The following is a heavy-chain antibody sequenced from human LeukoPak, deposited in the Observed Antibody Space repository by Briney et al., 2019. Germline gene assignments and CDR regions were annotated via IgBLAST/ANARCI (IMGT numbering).Heavy chain of an antibody. D-gene: IGHD3-10*01. CDR2: ISTTGATT. Sequence: PGGSLRLSCAASGFSFGGYQMHWVRQAPGNGLEWVSSISTTGATTYYGDSVRGRFTISRDNAKNSVSLQMNNLRAADTAVYYCARSGRGVDSFYFYMDVWGKGTTVTVSS. CDR3: ARSGRGVDSFYFYMDV. CDR1: GFSFGGYQ. V-gene: IGHV3-48*03. J-gene: IGHJ6*03.